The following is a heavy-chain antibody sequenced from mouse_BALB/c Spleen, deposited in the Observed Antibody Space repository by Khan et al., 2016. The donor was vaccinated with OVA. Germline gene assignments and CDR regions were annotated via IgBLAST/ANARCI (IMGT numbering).Heavy chain of an antibody. V-gene: IGHV9-3-1*01. CDR1: GYTFTNYG. D-gene: IGHD1-1*02. CDR3: ASGGYWYVDV. CDR2: INTYTGEP. Sequence: QIQLVQSGPELKKPGETVKISCKASGYTFTNYGMNWVKQAPGKGLKWMGWINTYTGEPTYADDFKGRFAFSLETSASTAYLQINNLKNEDTATYFCASGGYWYVDVWGAGTTVTVS. J-gene: IGHJ1*01.